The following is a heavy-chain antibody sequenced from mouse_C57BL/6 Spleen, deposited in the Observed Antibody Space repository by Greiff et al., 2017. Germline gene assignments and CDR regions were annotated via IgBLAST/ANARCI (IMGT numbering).Heavy chain of an antibody. Sequence: EVKLVESGGGLVKPGGSLKLSCAASGFTFSDYGMHWVRQAPEKGLEWVAYISSGSSTIYYADTVKGRFTISRDNAKNTLFLQMTSLRSEDTAMYYCARLYDYDDGFDYWGQGTTLTVSS. D-gene: IGHD2-4*01. J-gene: IGHJ2*01. CDR2: ISSGSSTI. V-gene: IGHV5-17*01. CDR1: GFTFSDYG. CDR3: ARLYDYDDGFDY.